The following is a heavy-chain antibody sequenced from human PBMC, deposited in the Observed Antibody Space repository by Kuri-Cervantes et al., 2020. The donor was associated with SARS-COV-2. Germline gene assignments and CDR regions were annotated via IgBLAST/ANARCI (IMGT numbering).Heavy chain of an antibody. J-gene: IGHJ6*03. D-gene: IGHD1-20*01. CDR3: ARGQASRMTGGGDFHYHYMDD. CDR2: TISVWDSS. Sequence: SVKVSCKASGGTLSGFGLGWVRQAPGQGLEWMGGTISVWDSSTYAQKFEGRVTITADEYTDTGYMELVGLRPDDTAVYYCARGQASRMTGGGDFHYHYMDDWGAGTTVTVSS. CDR1: GGTLSGFG. V-gene: IGHV1-69*13.